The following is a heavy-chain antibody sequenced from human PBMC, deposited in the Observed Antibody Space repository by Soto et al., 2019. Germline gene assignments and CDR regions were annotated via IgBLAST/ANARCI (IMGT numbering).Heavy chain of an antibody. D-gene: IGHD3-3*01. J-gene: IGHJ6*02. CDR1: GFTFSIYA. CDR2: INDDGDRT. CDR3: AREEWTDRRPYLYSGMDV. Sequence: EVQLLESGGGSVQPGGSLKLSCAVSGFTFSIYAMCWVRQAPGRGPEWVAGINDDGDRTYYADSAKGRFTISRDNSKNTLYLQMNSLRAEDTAVYYYAREEWTDRRPYLYSGMDVWGQGTTVTVSS. V-gene: IGHV3-23*01.